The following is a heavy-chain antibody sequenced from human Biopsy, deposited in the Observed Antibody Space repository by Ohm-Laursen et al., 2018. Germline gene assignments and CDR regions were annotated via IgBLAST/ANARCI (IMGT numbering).Heavy chain of an antibody. CDR1: GGSFTGHY. Sequence: SETLSLTRTVSGGSFTGHYWTWIRQPPGKGLEWIGHISHTGYTSYKSSLKSRVTISLDTSREHFSLRLTSLAAADTAVYYCARGSNEYGGLYFPHWGQGTLVTVSS. CDR2: ISHTGYT. V-gene: IGHV4-59*11. J-gene: IGHJ1*01. CDR3: ARGSNEYGGLYFPH. D-gene: IGHD4-23*01.